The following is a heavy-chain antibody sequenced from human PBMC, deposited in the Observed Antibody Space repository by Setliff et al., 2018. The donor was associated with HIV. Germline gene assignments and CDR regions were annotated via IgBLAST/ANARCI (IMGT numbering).Heavy chain of an antibody. CDR1: GFTFDRYW. D-gene: IGHD5-12*01. CDR3: HSGYDTEEQSYFDY. Sequence: AGGSLRLSCAASGFTFDRYWMHWVRQAPGKGLVCVSRVNSDGSSKTYADSVKDRFTISRDNAKNTLYLQMNSLRAEDTGVYYCHSGYDTEEQSYFDYWGQGTLVTV. J-gene: IGHJ4*02. CDR2: VNSDGSSK. V-gene: IGHV3-74*01.